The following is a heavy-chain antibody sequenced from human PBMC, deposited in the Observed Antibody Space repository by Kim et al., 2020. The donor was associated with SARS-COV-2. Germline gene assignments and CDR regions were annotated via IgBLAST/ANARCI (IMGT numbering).Heavy chain of an antibody. Sequence: RGSLRLSCAASGFTFSSYAMSWVRQAPGKGLEWVSAISGSGGSTYYADSVKGRFTISRDASKNTVYLQMNSLRAEDTAVYYCATDTDSSGYYVDYWGQGTLVTDSS. V-gene: IGHV3-23*01. CDR3: ATDTDSSGYYVDY. CDR2: ISGSGGST. J-gene: IGHJ4*02. D-gene: IGHD3-22*01. CDR1: GFTFSSYA.